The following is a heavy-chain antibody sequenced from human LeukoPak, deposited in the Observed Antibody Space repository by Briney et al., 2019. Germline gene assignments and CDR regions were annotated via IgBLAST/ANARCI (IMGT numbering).Heavy chain of an antibody. J-gene: IGHJ4*02. V-gene: IGHV3-48*04. CDR2: ISSSGSTI. CDR1: GFTFSSYS. D-gene: IGHD2-15*01. CDR3: ARESPVALGFDY. Sequence: PGGSLRLSCAGSGFTFSSYSMSWVRQSPGKGLEWVSYISSSGSTIYYADSVKGRFTISRDNAKNSLYLQMNSLRAEDTAVYYCARESPVALGFDYWGQGTLVTVSS.